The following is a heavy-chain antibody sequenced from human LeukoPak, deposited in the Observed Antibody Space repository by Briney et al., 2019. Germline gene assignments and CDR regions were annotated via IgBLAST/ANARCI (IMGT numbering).Heavy chain of an antibody. CDR1: GFTFSSYW. J-gene: IGHJ4*02. CDR3: ARTLGYCSSTNCFLTFDY. Sequence: QTGGSLRLFCAASGFTFSSYWMTWVRQAPGKGLEWVANIKHDGSEEYYVDSVKGRFTISRDNAKNSLYLQMNSLRAEDTAVYYCARTLGYCSSTNCFLTFDYWGQGTLVTVSS. V-gene: IGHV3-7*04. CDR2: IKHDGSEE. D-gene: IGHD2-2*01.